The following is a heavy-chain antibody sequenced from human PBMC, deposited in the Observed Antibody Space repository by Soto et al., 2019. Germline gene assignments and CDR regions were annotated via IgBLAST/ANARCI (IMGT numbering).Heavy chain of an antibody. Sequence: SETLSLTCSVSGDSISNLDYFWAWIRQPPGQALEYIGYIYKSATTYYNPSFESRIAISVDTSKSQFSLNVTSVTAADTAVYFCARGRYCLTGRCFPNWFDSWGQGALVTVSS. V-gene: IGHV4-30-4*01. CDR1: GDSISNLDYF. CDR3: ARGRYCLTGRCFPNWFDS. CDR2: IYKSATT. J-gene: IGHJ5*01. D-gene: IGHD7-27*01.